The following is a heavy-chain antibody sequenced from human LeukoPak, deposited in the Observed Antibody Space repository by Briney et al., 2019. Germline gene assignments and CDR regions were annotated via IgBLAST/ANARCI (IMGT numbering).Heavy chain of an antibody. D-gene: IGHD3-3*01. V-gene: IGHV1-2*02. CDR1: GYTFTGYY. Sequence: EASVKVSCKASGYTFTGYYMHWVRQAPGQGLEWMGWINPNSGGTNYAQKFQGRVTMTRDTSISTAYMELSRLRSDDTAVYYCARGYDFWSGSGLDYWGQGTLVTVSS. CDR2: INPNSGGT. J-gene: IGHJ4*02. CDR3: ARGYDFWSGSGLDY.